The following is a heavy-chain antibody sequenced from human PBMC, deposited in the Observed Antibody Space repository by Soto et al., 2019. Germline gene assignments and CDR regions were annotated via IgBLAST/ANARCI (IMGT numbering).Heavy chain of an antibody. CDR3: AKDISLRGWVYLVVEY. CDR1: GFTFDVYA. J-gene: IGHJ4*02. D-gene: IGHD6-13*01. CDR2: INYNSGSV. Sequence: EVQLVECGGGWVQPGRSLRLSCAASGFTFDVYAMHWVRQAPGKGLEWVSGINYNSGSVGYADSVKGRFTISRDNAKNSLHLQMNSLRAEDTAVYYCAKDISLRGWVYLVVEYWGQGTLVTVSP. V-gene: IGHV3-9*01.